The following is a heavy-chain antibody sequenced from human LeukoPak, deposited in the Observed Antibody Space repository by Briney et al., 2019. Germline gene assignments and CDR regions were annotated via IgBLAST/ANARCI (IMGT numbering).Heavy chain of an antibody. V-gene: IGHV1-2*02. D-gene: IGHD6-13*01. CDR2: INPNSGGT. CDR1: GYTFTGYY. J-gene: IGHJ4*02. CDR3: ARVRICGSSSWYCFDY. Sequence: ASVKVSCKASGYTFTGYYMRWVRQAPGQGLEWMGWINPNSGGTNYAQKFQGRVTMTRDTSISTAYMELSRLRSDDTAVYYCARVRICGSSSWYCFDYWGQGTLVTVSS.